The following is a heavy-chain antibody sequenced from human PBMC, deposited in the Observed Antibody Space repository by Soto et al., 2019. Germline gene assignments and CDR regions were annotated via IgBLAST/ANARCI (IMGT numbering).Heavy chain of an antibody. J-gene: IGHJ4*02. CDR1: GFTFSSYG. V-gene: IGHV3-30*18. CDR2: MSYDGSDK. Sequence: GGSLRLSCAASGFTFSSYGMHWVRQAPGKGLEWVAVMSYDGSDKYYADSVKGRFTISRDNSKNTLYPQMNSLRAEDTAVYYCAKDTTNFWSGYLDYWGQGTLVTVSS. D-gene: IGHD3-3*01. CDR3: AKDTTNFWSGYLDY.